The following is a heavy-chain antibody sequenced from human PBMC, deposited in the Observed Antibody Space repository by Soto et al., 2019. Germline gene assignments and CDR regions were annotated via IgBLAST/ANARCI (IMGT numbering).Heavy chain of an antibody. V-gene: IGHV3-30*18. D-gene: IGHD5-12*01. CDR1: GFSLSTYG. Sequence: QVQLVESGGGVVQPGRSLRLSCEASGFSLSTYGMHWVRQAPGKGLEWVAVISYDGSNKYHADSVKGRFTISRDNSRNTLYLQMNSLRLDDTAVNYCAKDAPRYSGFDFSQWGQGTQDIVSS. J-gene: IGHJ4*02. CDR3: AKDAPRYSGFDFSQ. CDR2: ISYDGSNK.